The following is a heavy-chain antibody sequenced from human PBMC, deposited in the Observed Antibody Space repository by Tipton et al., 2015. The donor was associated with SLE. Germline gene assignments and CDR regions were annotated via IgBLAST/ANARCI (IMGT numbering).Heavy chain of an antibody. CDR3: ARGEFVVVVAPTFYCYGMDG. CDR2: INHSGST. J-gene: IGHJ6*02. V-gene: IGHV4-34*01. CDR1: GGSFSGYY. Sequence: LVKPSETLSLTCAVYGGSFSGYYWSWIRQPPGKGLEWIGEINHSGSTNYNPTLKSRVTISVDTSKNQFSLKLSSVTAADTAVYYGARGEFVVVVAPTFYCYGMDGWGQGTTVTVSS. D-gene: IGHD2-15*01.